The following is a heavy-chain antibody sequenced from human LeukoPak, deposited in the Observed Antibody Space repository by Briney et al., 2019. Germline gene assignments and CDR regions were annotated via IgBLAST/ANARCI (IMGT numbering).Heavy chain of an antibody. V-gene: IGHV4-59*01. D-gene: IGHD1-26*01. J-gene: IGHJ4*02. CDR2: IYYSGST. CDR3: ARGWSYLGSYYFDY. CDR1: GGSISTYY. Sequence: PSGTLSLTCTVSGGSISTYYWSWIRQPPGKGLEWIGYIYYSGSTNYNPSLKSRVTISADTSKNQFSLKLSSVTAADTAVYYCARGWSYLGSYYFDYWGQGTLVTVSS.